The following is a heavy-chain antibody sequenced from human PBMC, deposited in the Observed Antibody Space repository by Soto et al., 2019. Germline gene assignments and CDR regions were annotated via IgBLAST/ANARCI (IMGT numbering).Heavy chain of an antibody. CDR3: ARESSIAVAGTPQGSVGY. Sequence: QVQLVESGGGVVQPGKSLRLSCAASGFTFSSYAMHWVRQAPGKGLEWVAVISYDGSNKYYANSVKGRFTISRDNSKKTLYLQMNSLRAEDTAVYYCARESSIAVAGTPQGSVGYWGQGTLVTVSS. J-gene: IGHJ4*02. CDR2: ISYDGSNK. D-gene: IGHD6-19*01. CDR1: GFTFSSYA. V-gene: IGHV3-30-3*01.